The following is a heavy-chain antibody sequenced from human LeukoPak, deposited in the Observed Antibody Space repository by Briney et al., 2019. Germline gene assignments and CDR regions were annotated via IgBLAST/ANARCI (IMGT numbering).Heavy chain of an antibody. CDR2: IIPIFGTA. Sequence: SVKVSCKASGGTFSSYAISWVRQAPGPGLEWMGGIIPIFGTANYAQKCQGRVTITADESTSTAYMELSSLRSEDTAVYYCAGCSGGSCYPNFDYWGQGTLVTVSS. D-gene: IGHD2-15*01. V-gene: IGHV1-69*13. CDR3: AGCSGGSCYPNFDY. CDR1: GGTFSSYA. J-gene: IGHJ4*02.